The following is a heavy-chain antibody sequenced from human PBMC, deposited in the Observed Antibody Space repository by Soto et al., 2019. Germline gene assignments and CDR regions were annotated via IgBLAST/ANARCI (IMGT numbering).Heavy chain of an antibody. Sequence: ALVKVSCKXSGYTFTGYFMHWVRQAPGQGLEWMGWINPNTGGANYAQKFQDRVTMTRDTSTNTAYMEMNRLRSDDTAVYYCARSLSTISARPDYWGQGTLVTVS. CDR2: INPNTGGA. CDR1: GYTFTGYF. J-gene: IGHJ4*02. CDR3: ARSLSTISARPDY. D-gene: IGHD6-6*01. V-gene: IGHV1-2*02.